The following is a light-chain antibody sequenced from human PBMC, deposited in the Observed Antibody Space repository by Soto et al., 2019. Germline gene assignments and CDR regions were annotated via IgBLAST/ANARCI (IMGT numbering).Light chain of an antibody. J-gene: IGKJ2*02. CDR2: KAS. CDR1: QSISSW. V-gene: IGKV1-5*03. CDR3: QQYNSYSPWT. Sequence: DIQMTQSPSTLSASVGDRVTITCRASQSISSWLAWYQQKPGKAPDLLIYKASSLESGVPSRFRGSGSGTEFTLTISRLQHDDFATHCCQQYNSYSPWTFCQATHLEIQ.